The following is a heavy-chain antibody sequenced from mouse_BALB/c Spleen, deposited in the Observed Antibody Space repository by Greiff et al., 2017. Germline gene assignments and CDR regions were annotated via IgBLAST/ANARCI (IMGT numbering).Heavy chain of an antibody. J-gene: IGHJ4*01. Sequence: DVKLVESGGGLVQPGGSRKLSCAASGFTFSSYGMHWVRQAPEKGLEWVAYISSGSSTIYYADTVKGRFTISRDNPKNTLFLQMTSLRSEDTAMYYCARSAPYYYGSSFPVDYWGQGTSVTVSS. CDR2: ISSGSSTI. CDR1: GFTFSSYG. D-gene: IGHD1-1*01. V-gene: IGHV5-17*02. CDR3: ARSAPYYYGSSFPVDY.